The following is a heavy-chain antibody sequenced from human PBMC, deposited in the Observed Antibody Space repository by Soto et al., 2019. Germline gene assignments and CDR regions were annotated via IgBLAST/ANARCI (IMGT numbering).Heavy chain of an antibody. V-gene: IGHV4-31*03. CDR2: IYYSGST. CDR3: ARDSGSSGYRDWFDP. CDR1: GGSISSGGYY. J-gene: IGHJ5*02. Sequence: SETLSLTCTVSGGSISSGGYYWSWIRQHPGKGLEWIGYIYYSGSTYYNPSLKSRVTISVDTSKNQFSLKLSSVTAADTAVYYCARDSGSSGYRDWFDPRGQGTLVTVSS. D-gene: IGHD3-22*01.